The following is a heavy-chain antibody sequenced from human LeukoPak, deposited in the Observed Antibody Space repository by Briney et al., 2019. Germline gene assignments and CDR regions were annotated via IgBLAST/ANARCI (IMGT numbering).Heavy chain of an antibody. CDR2: ISYDGSNK. J-gene: IGHJ4*02. Sequence: PGGSLRLSCAASGFTFSSYAMHWVRQAPGKGLEWVAVISYDGSNKYYADSVKGRFTISRDNAKNSLYLQMNSLRAEDTAVYYCARKLTDWGQGTLVTVSS. CDR3: ARKLTD. CDR1: GFTFSSYA. V-gene: IGHV3-30-3*01. D-gene: IGHD3-16*01.